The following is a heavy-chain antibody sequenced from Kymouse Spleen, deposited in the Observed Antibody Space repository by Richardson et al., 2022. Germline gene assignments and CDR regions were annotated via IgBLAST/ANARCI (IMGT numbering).Heavy chain of an antibody. CDR3: ARERRITMVRGVILYYYYYGMDV. CDR1: GGSISSSSYY. CDR2: IYYSGST. D-gene: IGHD3-10*01. J-gene: IGHJ6*02. V-gene: IGHV4-39*01. Sequence: QLQLQESGPGLVKPSETLSLTCTVSGGSISSSSYYWGWIRQPPGKGLEWIGSIYYSGSTYYNPSLKSRVTISVDTSKNQFSLKLSSVTAADTAVYYCARERRITMVRGVILYYYYYGMDVWGQGTTVTVSS.